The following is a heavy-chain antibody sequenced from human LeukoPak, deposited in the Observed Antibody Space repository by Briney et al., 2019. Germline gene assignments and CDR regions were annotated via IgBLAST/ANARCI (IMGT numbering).Heavy chain of an antibody. CDR1: GGSISSSSYY. CDR3: ARSYSNPRYYYYYGMDV. D-gene: IGHD4-11*01. Sequence: SETLSLTCTVSGGSISSSSYYWGWIRQPPGKGLEWIGSIYYRGSTYYNPSLKSRVTISADTSKNQFYLKLRSVTAADTAVYYCARSYSNPRYYYYYGMDVWGQGTTVTVSS. V-gene: IGHV4-39*01. CDR2: IYYRGST. J-gene: IGHJ6*02.